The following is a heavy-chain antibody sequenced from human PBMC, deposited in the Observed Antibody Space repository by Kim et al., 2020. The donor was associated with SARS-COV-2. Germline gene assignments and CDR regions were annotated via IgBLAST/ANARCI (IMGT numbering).Heavy chain of an antibody. J-gene: IGHJ4*02. V-gene: IGHV4-30-2*04. CDR3: ARVPYCSGGSCYSGFDY. Sequence: LKSRVTISVDTSKNQFSLKLSSVTAADTAVYYCARVPYCSGGSCYSGFDYWGQGTLVTVSS. D-gene: IGHD2-15*01.